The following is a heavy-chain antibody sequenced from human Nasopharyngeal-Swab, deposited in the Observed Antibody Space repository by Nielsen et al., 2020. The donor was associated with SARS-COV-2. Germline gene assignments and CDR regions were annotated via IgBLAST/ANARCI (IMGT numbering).Heavy chain of an antibody. J-gene: IGHJ6*03. CDR3: ARVTGYYYYYMDV. Sequence: WIRQPPGKGLEWTGEINHSGSTNYNPSLKSRVTISVDTSKNQFSLKLSSVTAADTAVYYCARVTGYYYYYMDVWGKGTTVTVSS. CDR2: INHSGST. V-gene: IGHV4-34*01. D-gene: IGHD3-9*01.